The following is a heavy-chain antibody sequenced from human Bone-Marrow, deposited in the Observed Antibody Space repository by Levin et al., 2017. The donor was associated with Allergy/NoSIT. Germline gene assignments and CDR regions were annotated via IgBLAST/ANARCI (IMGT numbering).Heavy chain of an antibody. CDR1: GFTFSSYA. CDR2: ISYDGSNK. D-gene: IGHD5-18*01. Sequence: PGGSLRLSCAASGFTFSSYAMHWVRQAPGKGLEWVAVISYDGSNKYYADSVKGRFTISRDNSKNTLYLQMNSLRAEDTAVYYCTGPLGNVFWDTADLYYYGMDVWGQGTTVTVSS. V-gene: IGHV3-30*04. CDR3: TGPLGNVFWDTADLYYYGMDV. J-gene: IGHJ6*02.